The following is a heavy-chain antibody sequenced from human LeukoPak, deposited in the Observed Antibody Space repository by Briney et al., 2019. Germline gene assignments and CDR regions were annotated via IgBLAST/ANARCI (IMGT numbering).Heavy chain of an antibody. CDR2: IYYSGST. CDR3: ASTGAFFEVIPRAFDI. CDR1: GGSISSSDYY. J-gene: IGHJ3*02. D-gene: IGHD3-3*01. Sequence: SETLSLTCTVSGGSISSSDYYWGWIRQPPGKGLEWVGNIYYSGSTYYNPSLKSRVTISVDTSKNQFSLKLSSVTAADTAVFYCASTGAFFEVIPRAFDIWGQGTTVTVSS. V-gene: IGHV4-39*01.